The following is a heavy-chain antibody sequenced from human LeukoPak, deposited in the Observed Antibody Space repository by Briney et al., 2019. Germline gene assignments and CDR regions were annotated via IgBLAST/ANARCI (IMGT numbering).Heavy chain of an antibody. J-gene: IGHJ4*02. CDR1: GGTFSSYA. CDR3: ARGWLAETIMVTPYNY. CDR2: IIPIFGTA. D-gene: IGHD4-23*01. Sequence: SVKVSCKASGGTFSSYAISWVRQAPGQGLEWMGGIIPIFGTANYAQKFQGRVTITADESTRTAYMELRSLRSEDTAVYYCARGWLAETIMVTPYNYWGQGTLVTVSS. V-gene: IGHV1-69*13.